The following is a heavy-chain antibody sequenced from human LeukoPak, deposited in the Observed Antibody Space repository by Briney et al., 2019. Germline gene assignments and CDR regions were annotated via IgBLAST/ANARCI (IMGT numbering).Heavy chain of an antibody. Sequence: PGGSLRLSCAASGFXFSNAWISWVRQAPGKGLEWVGRIKSKIDGGTTDYAAPVKGRFTISRDDSKNTLYLQMNNLKTEDTAVYYCTRQYSYGDYYYYGMDVWGQETTVTVSS. CDR3: TRQYSYGDYYYYGMDV. J-gene: IGHJ6*02. D-gene: IGHD5-18*01. CDR1: GFXFSNAW. CDR2: IKSKIDGGTT. V-gene: IGHV3-15*01.